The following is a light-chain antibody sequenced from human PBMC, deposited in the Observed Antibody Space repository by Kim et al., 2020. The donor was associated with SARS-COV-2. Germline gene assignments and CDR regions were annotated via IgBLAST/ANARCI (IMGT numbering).Light chain of an antibody. V-gene: IGKV1-5*03. CDR3: QQYTTYPLT. CDR1: QSIDKW. J-gene: IGKJ4*01. CDR2: EAS. Sequence: DVQMTQSPSSLSASVGDRVTITCRASQSIDKWLAWYQQEPGKVPKLLIYEASVLANGVPSRFSGSRSWTEFTLTISSLQPHDFATYFCQQYTTYPLTFGGGTKLEIK.